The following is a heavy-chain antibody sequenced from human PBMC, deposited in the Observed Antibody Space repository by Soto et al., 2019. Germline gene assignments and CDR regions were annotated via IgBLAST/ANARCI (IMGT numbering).Heavy chain of an antibody. CDR2: INAGNGDT. CDR3: ARAILYSSGWYGPFDY. V-gene: IGHV1-3*01. D-gene: IGHD6-19*01. J-gene: IGHJ4*02. CDR1: GYTFTSYA. Sequence: ASVQVSCKASGYTFTSYAMHWVRQAPGQRLEWMGWINAGNGDTKYSQKFQGRVTITRDTSASTAYMELSSLRSEDTAVYYCARAILYSSGWYGPFDYWGQGTLVTVSS.